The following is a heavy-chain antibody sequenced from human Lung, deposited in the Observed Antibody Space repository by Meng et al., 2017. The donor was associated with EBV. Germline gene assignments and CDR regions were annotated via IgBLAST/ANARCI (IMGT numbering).Heavy chain of an antibody. Sequence: QEHLVESGGGVVPPGRSLRLSCAASGFIFSNYGFHWVRQAPGKGPEWVAIIPSDGSHNKYYADSVKGRFTISRDNSKNTLYSQMNSLRTDDTAVYYCAKDLSGRFDPWGQGTLVTVSS. D-gene: IGHD1-14*01. CDR3: AKDLSGRFDP. J-gene: IGHJ5*02. V-gene: IGHV3-30*18. CDR2: IPSDGSHNK. CDR1: GFIFSNYG.